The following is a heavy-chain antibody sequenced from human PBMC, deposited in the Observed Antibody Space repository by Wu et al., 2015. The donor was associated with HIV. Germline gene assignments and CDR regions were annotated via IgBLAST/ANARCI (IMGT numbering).Heavy chain of an antibody. CDR3: ARDPGPKNSDRLLWFGPVIPGGWFDP. V-gene: IGHV1-2*02. D-gene: IGHD3-10*01. CDR2: INPNSGGT. Sequence: QVQLVQSGAEVKKPGASVKVSCKASGYTFTGYYMHWVRQAPGQGLEWMGWINPNSGGTNYAQKFQGRVTMTRDTSISTAYMELSRLRSDDTAVCYCARDPGPKNSDRLLWFGPVIPGGWFDPWGQGTLVTVSS. CDR1: GYTFTGYY. J-gene: IGHJ5*02.